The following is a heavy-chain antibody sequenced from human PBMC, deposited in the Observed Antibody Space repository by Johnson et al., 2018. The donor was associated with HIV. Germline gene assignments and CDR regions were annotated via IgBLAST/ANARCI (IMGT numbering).Heavy chain of an antibody. J-gene: IGHJ3*02. D-gene: IGHD4-17*01. V-gene: IGHV3-66*01. Sequence: VQLVESGGGLVQPGGSLRLSCAASGFTVSSNYMSWVRQAPGKGLEWVSVIYSGGSTSYADSVQGRFTISRDNSKNTLYLQMNSLRAEDTAVYYCARDVTKDAFDIWGQGTMVTVSS. CDR3: ARDVTKDAFDI. CDR2: IYSGGST. CDR1: GFTVSSNY.